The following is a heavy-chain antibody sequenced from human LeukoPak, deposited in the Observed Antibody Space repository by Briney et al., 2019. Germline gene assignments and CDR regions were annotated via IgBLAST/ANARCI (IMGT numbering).Heavy chain of an antibody. D-gene: IGHD5-12*01. J-gene: IGHJ5*02. Sequence: ASVKVSCKASGYTFTSYDINWVRQATGQGLEWMGWMNPNSVNTGYAQKFQGRVTMTRNTSISTAYMELSSLRSEDTAVYYCARLADSGYDWSWFDPWGQGTLVTVSS. CDR2: MNPNSVNT. V-gene: IGHV1-8*01. CDR3: ARLADSGYDWSWFDP. CDR1: GYTFTSYD.